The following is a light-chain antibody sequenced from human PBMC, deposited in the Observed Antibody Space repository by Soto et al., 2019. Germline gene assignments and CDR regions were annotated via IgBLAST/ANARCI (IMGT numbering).Light chain of an antibody. CDR3: QQYDRSWT. CDR1: QSLTSSY. V-gene: IGKV3-20*01. J-gene: IGKJ1*01. CDR2: GAS. Sequence: EIVLTQSPGTLSFSPGERATLSCRAGQSLTSSYLAWYQQTPGQAPRLLICGASSRASGIPDRFSGSGSGTDFILTISRLEPEDFAVYYCQQYDRSWTFGQGTKVDI.